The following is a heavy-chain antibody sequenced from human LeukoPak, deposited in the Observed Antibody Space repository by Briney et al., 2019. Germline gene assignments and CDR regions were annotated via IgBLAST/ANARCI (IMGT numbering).Heavy chain of an antibody. J-gene: IGHJ4*02. Sequence: PGGSLRLSCAASGFTFSSYEMNWVRQAPGKGLEWVSYISSSGSTIYYADSVKGRFTISRDNAKNSLYLQMNSLRAVDTAVYYCARERNYYDSSGYESYWGQGTLVTVSS. V-gene: IGHV3-48*03. CDR3: ARERNYYDSSGYESY. CDR2: ISSSGSTI. D-gene: IGHD3-22*01. CDR1: GFTFSSYE.